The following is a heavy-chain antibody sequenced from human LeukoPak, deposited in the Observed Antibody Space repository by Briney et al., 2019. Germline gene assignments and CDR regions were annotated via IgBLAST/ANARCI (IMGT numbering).Heavy chain of an antibody. Sequence: PGGSLRLSSAASGFTFSSYAMSWVRQAPGKGLEWVSAISGSGGSTYYADSVKGRFTISRDNSKNTLYLQVNSLRAEDTAVYYCAKVKTITGVAYWGQGTLVTVSS. CDR1: GFTFSSYA. D-gene: IGHD2-8*02. V-gene: IGHV3-23*01. J-gene: IGHJ4*02. CDR3: AKVKTITGVAY. CDR2: ISGSGGST.